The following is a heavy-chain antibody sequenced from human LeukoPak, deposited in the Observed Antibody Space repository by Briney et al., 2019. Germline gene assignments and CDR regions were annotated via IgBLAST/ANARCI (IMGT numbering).Heavy chain of an antibody. V-gene: IGHV1-69*13. D-gene: IGHD4-17*01. CDR3: AREFYGPYYYGMDV. CDR1: GGTFSSYA. CDR2: IIPIFGIA. Sequence: SVKVSCKASGGTFSSYAISWVRQAPGQGLEWMGGIIPIFGIANYAQKFQGRVTITADESTSTAYMELSSLRSEDTAVYYCAREFYGPYYYGMDVWGQGTTVTVSS. J-gene: IGHJ6*02.